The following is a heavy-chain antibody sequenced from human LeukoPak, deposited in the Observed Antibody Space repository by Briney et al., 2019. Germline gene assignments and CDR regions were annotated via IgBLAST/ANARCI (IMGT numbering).Heavy chain of an antibody. CDR3: ARGYDSSGYYGDDFDY. D-gene: IGHD3-22*01. Sequence: SETLSLTCAVYGGSFSGYYWSWIRQPPGKGLEWIGEINHSGSTNYNPSLKSRVTVSVDTSKNQFSLKLSSVTAADTAVYYCARGYDSSGYYGDDFDYWGQGTLVTVSS. V-gene: IGHV4-34*01. CDR2: INHSGST. J-gene: IGHJ4*02. CDR1: GGSFSGYY.